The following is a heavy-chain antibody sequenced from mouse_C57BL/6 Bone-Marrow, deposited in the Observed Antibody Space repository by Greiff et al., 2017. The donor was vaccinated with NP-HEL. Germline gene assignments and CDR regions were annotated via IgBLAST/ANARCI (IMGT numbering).Heavy chain of an antibody. CDR2: INPSNGGT. V-gene: IGHV1-53*01. Sequence: QVQLQQPGTELVKPGASVKLSCKASGYTFTSYWMLWVKQRPGQGLEWIGNINPSNGGTNYNEKFKSKATLTVDKSSSTAYMQLSSLTSEDSAVYYCARSHYDYDRGGYYAMDYWGQGTSVTVSS. CDR3: ARSHYDYDRGGYYAMDY. J-gene: IGHJ4*01. CDR1: GYTFTSYW. D-gene: IGHD2-4*01.